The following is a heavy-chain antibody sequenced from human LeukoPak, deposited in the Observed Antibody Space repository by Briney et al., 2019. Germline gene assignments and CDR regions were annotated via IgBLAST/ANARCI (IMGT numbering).Heavy chain of an antibody. V-gene: IGHV1-2*04. CDR3: ARNGRDSGYCSSTSCHDWFDP. CDR2: INPNSGGT. CDR1: GYTFTGYY. D-gene: IGHD2-2*01. Sequence: EASVKVSCTASGYTFTGYYMHWVRQAPGQGLEWMGWINPNSGGTNYAQKFQGWVTMTRDTSISTAYMELSRLRSDDTAVYYCARNGRDSGYCSSTSCHDWFDPWGQGTLVTVSS. J-gene: IGHJ5*02.